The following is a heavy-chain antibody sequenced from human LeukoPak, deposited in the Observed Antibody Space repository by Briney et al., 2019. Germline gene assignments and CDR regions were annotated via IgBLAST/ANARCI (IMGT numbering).Heavy chain of an antibody. Sequence: SSETLSLTCGVSGGSFSGYYWNWIRQAPGKGLEWIGEINHNGTTSSNPSLKGRVTISVDTSRSRFSLKLNSATAADTAVYYCARGFLGLNGGVWGQGTTVTVSS. V-gene: IGHV4-34*01. CDR3: ARGFLGLNGGV. D-gene: IGHD7-27*01. CDR1: GGSFSGYY. J-gene: IGHJ6*02. CDR2: INHNGTT.